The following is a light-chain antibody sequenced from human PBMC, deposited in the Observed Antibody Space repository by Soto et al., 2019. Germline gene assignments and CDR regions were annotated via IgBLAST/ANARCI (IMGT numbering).Light chain of an antibody. CDR2: GAS. CDR3: QHYDSLPIT. V-gene: IGKV3-20*01. CDR1: QSVSSSY. Sequence: EIVLTQSPGTLSLSPVERATLSCMASQSVSSSYLAWYQQKPGQPPRLLIYGASSRATGIPDRFSGSGSGTDFTLTISRLEPEDFAVFYCQHYDSLPITFGQGTRLEIK. J-gene: IGKJ5*01.